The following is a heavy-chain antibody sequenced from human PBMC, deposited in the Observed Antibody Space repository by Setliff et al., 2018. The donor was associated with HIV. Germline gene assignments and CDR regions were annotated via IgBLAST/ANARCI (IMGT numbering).Heavy chain of an antibody. CDR3: ARRYYYYYMDV. Sequence: NPSETLSLTCTVSGASVNSNNYYWGWIRQPPGKGLEWIGSIYYSGSTYYNPSLKSRVTISVDTSKNQFSLKLSSVTAADTAVYYCARRYYYYYMDVWGKGTTVTVSS. V-gene: IGHV4-39*01. CDR2: IYYSGST. CDR1: GASVNSNNYY. J-gene: IGHJ6*03.